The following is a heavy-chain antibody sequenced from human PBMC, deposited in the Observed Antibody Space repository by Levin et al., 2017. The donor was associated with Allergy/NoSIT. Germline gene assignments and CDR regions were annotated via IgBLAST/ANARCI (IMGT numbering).Heavy chain of an antibody. J-gene: IGHJ3*02. D-gene: IGHD4-23*01. CDR3: ARAFSYYGGNEDAFHI. Sequence: GESLKISCKASGYTFTGYYLHWVRQAPGQGLEWMGWINPDSGDTKYAQKFQDRATMTRDTSISTAYMDLSRLTSDDTAVYYCARAFSYYGGNEDAFHIWGQGTMVTVS. CDR1: GYTFTGYY. V-gene: IGHV1-2*02. CDR2: INPDSGDT.